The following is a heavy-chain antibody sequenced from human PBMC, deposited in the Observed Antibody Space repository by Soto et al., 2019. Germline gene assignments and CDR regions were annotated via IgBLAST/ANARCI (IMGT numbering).Heavy chain of an antibody. CDR2: INPNSGGT. J-gene: IGHJ4*02. D-gene: IGHD6-13*01. CDR3: ARDKIAAAGTLGY. V-gene: IGHV1-2*04. CDR1: GYTFTGYY. Sequence: ASVKVSCKASGYTFTGYYMHWVRQAPGQGLEWMGWINPNSGGTNYAQKFQGWVTMTRDTSISTAYMELSRLRSDDTAVYYCARDKIAAAGTLGYWGQGTLVTVSS.